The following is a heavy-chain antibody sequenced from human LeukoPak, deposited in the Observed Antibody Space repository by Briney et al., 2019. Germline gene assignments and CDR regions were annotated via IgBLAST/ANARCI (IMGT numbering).Heavy chain of an antibody. V-gene: IGHV3-21*01. Sequence: PRGSLRLSCAASGFTFSSYSMNWVRQAPGKGLEWVSSISSSSSYIYYADSVKGRFTISRDNAKNSLYLQMNSLRAEDTAVYYCARGASSAPQTNYYFDYWGQGTLVTVSS. D-gene: IGHD6-19*01. J-gene: IGHJ4*02. CDR1: GFTFSSYS. CDR3: ARGASSAPQTNYYFDY. CDR2: ISSSSSYI.